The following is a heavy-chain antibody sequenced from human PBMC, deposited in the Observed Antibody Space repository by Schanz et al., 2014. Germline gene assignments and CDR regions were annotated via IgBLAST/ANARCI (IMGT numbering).Heavy chain of an antibody. CDR2: IRSSDGST. Sequence: VQLVESGGGVVQRGGSLRLSCAGSGFTFSNYAMSWVRQAPGKGLEWVSGIRSSDGSTYYADSVKGRFTISRDNSKNTLYLQMRSLRAEDTAVYFCAKGRGRWGYFFDYWGQGTLVTVSS. CDR3: AKGRGRWGYFFDY. CDR1: GFTFSNYA. V-gene: IGHV3-23*04. J-gene: IGHJ4*02. D-gene: IGHD1-26*01.